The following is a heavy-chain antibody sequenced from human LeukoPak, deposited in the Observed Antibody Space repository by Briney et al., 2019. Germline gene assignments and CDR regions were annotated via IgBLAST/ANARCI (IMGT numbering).Heavy chain of an antibody. CDR2: IKNGGSP. D-gene: IGHD3-22*01. V-gene: IGHV4-39*01. CDR1: GGSISSSSSF. CDR3: ARGHIRSTMIVVGRSFTNWFDP. Sequence: SETLSLTCTVSGGSISSSSSFWGWIRQPPGKGLEWIGHIKNGGSPNYNPPLKSRVTISLDTSKNQFSLKLSSVTAADTAVYYCARGHIRSTMIVVGRSFTNWFDPWGQGTLVTVSS. J-gene: IGHJ5*02.